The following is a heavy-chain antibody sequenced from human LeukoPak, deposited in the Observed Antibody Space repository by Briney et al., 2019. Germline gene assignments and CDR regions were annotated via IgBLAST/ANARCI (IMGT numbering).Heavy chain of an antibody. Sequence: ASVKVSCKASGGTFSSYAISWVRQAPGQGLEWMGXXXXXXXIAXYAXKFQGRVXITADKSTSTAYMELSSLRSEDTAVYYCAXXXXWELRGGXXXXXXFDYWGQGTLXTVSS. CDR3: AXXXXWELRGGXXXXXXFDY. D-gene: IGHD1-26*01. J-gene: IGHJ4*02. V-gene: IGHV1-69*04. CDR2: XXXXXXIA. CDR1: GGTFSSYA.